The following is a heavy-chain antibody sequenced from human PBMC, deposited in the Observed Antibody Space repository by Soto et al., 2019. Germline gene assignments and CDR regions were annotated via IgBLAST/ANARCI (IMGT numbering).Heavy chain of an antibody. J-gene: IGHJ4*02. V-gene: IGHV4-34*01. Sequence: SETLSLTCAVYGGSFSGYYWSWIRQPPGKGLEWIGEINHSGSTNYNPSLKSRVTISVDTSKNQFSLKLSSVTAADTAVYYCARGAPRGSSSWYRNFDYWGQGTLVTVSS. CDR1: GGSFSGYY. CDR2: INHSGST. D-gene: IGHD6-13*01. CDR3: ARGAPRGSSSWYRNFDY.